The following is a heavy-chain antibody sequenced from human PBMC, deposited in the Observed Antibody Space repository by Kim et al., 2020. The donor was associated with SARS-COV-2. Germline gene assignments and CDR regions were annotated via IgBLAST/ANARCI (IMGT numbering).Heavy chain of an antibody. D-gene: IGHD4-17*01. CDR2: IGTAGDT. Sequence: GGSLTLSCAASGFTFSSYDMHWVRQATGKGLEWVSAIGTAGDTYYPGSVKGRFTISRENAKNSLYLQMNSLRAGDTAVYYCARGGAYGDYVVQGPGDNANLFDYWGQGTLVTVSS. J-gene: IGHJ4*02. V-gene: IGHV3-13*01. CDR1: GFTFSSYD. CDR3: ARGGAYGDYVVQGPGDNANLFDY.